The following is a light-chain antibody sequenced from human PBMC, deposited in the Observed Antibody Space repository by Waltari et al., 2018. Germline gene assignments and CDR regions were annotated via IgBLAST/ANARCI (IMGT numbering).Light chain of an antibody. CDR1: SSNIGAGHD. CDR2: GNT. CDR3: QSFDSNVRGGVV. V-gene: IGLV1-40*01. J-gene: IGLJ3*02. Sequence: QSILTQPTSVSGAPGQRVTISCTGSSSNIGAGHDVHWYQAFPGTAPKLLSYGNTNRPSGVPDRFSGSKSGSSASLAINGLQAEDEADYYCQSFDSNVRGGVVFGGGTKVTVL.